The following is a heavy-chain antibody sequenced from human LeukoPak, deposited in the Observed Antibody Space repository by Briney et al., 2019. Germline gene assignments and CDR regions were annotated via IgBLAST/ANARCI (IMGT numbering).Heavy chain of an antibody. CDR1: GFSFSTFG. CDR2: ISKDESNK. CDR3: AKDDPVLEY. Sequence: GGSLRLSCATSGFSFSTFGMHWVRQTPGKGLEWVSHISKDESNKYYADSVKGRFTISRDTSKNTLFLQMTSLRVEDTAIYYCAKDDPVLEYWGQGTLVTVSS. J-gene: IGHJ4*02. V-gene: IGHV3-30*18.